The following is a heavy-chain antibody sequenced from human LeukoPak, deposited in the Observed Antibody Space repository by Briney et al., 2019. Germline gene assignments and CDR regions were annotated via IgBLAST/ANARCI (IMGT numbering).Heavy chain of an antibody. J-gene: IGHJ4*02. Sequence: GGSLRLSCAASGFTFSSYAMHWVRQAPGKGLEWVAVISYDGSNKYYADSVKGRFTISRDNSKNTLYLQMNSLRAEDTAVYYCAREGEWLVHWNYFDYWGQGTLVTVSS. CDR2: ISYDGSNK. D-gene: IGHD6-19*01. CDR3: AREGEWLVHWNYFDY. CDR1: GFTFSSYA. V-gene: IGHV3-30*04.